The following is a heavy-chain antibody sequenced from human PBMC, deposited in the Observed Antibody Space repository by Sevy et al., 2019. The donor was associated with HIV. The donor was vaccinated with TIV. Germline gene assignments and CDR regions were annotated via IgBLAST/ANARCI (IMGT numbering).Heavy chain of an antibody. CDR3: ARGPPLGALSAVVTRYFDL. J-gene: IGHJ2*01. CDR2: IYTSGST. CDR1: GGSISSYY. D-gene: IGHD2-21*02. Sequence: SETLSLTCTVSGGSISSYYWSWIRQPAGKGLEWIGRIYTSGSTNYNPSLKSRVTMSVDTSKNQFSLKLSPVTAADTAVYYCARGPPLGALSAVVTRYFDLWGRGTLVTVSS. V-gene: IGHV4-4*07.